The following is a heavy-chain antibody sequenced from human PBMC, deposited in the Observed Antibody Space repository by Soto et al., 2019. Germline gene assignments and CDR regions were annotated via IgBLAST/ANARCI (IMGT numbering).Heavy chain of an antibody. CDR1: GRSLSTSGVG. CDR3: AHLYCSGGSCYNAFDI. D-gene: IGHD2-15*01. J-gene: IGHJ3*02. V-gene: IGHV2-5*02. Sequence: QITLKESGPTLVNPTQTLTLTCTFSGRSLSTSGVGVGWIRQPPGKALEWLALIYWDDDKRYSPSLKSRLTITKDTSKNQVVLTMTNMDPVDTATYYCAHLYCSGGSCYNAFDIWGQGTMVTVSS. CDR2: IYWDDDK.